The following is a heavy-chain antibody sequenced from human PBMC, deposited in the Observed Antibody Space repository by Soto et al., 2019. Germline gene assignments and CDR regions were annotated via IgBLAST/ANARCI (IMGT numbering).Heavy chain of an antibody. Sequence: SLRVSWAASGFTFSDYYMSWIRQAPGKGLEWVSYISSSSYTNYADSVKGRFTISRDNAKNSLYLQMKSLRAEDTAVYYCARDGRGYRPPLVVYSCQGPRATVFS. CDR2: ISSSSYT. J-gene: IGHJ4*02. D-gene: IGHD3-22*01. V-gene: IGHV3-11*06. CDR3: ARDGRGYRPPLVVY. CDR1: GFTFSDYY.